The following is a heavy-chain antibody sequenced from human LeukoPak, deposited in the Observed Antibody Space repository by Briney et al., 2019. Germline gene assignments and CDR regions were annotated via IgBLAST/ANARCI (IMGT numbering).Heavy chain of an antibody. CDR1: GFTFDDYA. Sequence: GGSLRLSCAASGFTFDDYAMHWVRQAPGKGLEWVSLISWDGGGTYYADTVKGRFTISRDNSKNSLYLQMNSLSVEDTALYYCARAQTYGDSRLLLDYWGQGTLVTVSS. CDR2: ISWDGGGT. D-gene: IGHD4-17*01. CDR3: ARAQTYGDSRLLLDY. V-gene: IGHV3-43D*03. J-gene: IGHJ4*02.